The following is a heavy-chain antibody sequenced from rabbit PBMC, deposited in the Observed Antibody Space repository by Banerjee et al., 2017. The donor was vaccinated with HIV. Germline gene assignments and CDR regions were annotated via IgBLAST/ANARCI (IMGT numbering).Heavy chain of an antibody. CDR3: AKGSYIYVNGNYAYGTRFNL. CDR2: IYTGSSGRT. D-gene: IGHD6-1*01. J-gene: IGHJ4*01. CDR1: GFSFSSSDY. V-gene: IGHV1S40*01. Sequence: QSLEESGGDLVKPGASLTLTCTASGFSFSSSDYMCWVRQAPGKGLEWIACIYTGSSGRTYYASWAKGRFTISKTSSTTVTLQMTSLTAADTATYFCAKGSYIYVNGNYAYGTRFNLWGPGTLVTVS.